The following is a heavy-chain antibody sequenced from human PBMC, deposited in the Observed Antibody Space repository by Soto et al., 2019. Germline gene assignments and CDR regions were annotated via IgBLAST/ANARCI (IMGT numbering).Heavy chain of an antibody. J-gene: IGHJ4*02. Sequence: SETLSLTCTVSGGSISSSSYYWGWIRQPPGKGLEWIGSIYYSGSTYYNPSLKSRVTISVDTSKNQFSLKLSSVTAADTAVYYCARHITVTTDFDYWGQGTLVTVSS. CDR2: IYYSGST. CDR3: ARHITVTTDFDY. CDR1: GGSISSSSYY. V-gene: IGHV4-39*01. D-gene: IGHD4-17*01.